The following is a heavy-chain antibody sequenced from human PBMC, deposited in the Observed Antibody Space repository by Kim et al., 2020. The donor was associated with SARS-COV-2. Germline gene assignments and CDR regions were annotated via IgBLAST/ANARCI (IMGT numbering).Heavy chain of an antibody. Sequence: GSLRLSCAASGFTFSSYEMNWVRQAPGKGLEWVSYISSSGSTIYYADSVKGRFTISRDNAKNSLYLQMNSLRAEDTAVYYCHSGRVGYDLGGGDYYYYGMDVWGQGTTVTVSS. CDR1: GFTFSSYE. D-gene: IGHD5-12*01. CDR2: ISSSGSTI. CDR3: HSGRVGYDLGGGDYYYYGMDV. J-gene: IGHJ6*02. V-gene: IGHV3-48*03.